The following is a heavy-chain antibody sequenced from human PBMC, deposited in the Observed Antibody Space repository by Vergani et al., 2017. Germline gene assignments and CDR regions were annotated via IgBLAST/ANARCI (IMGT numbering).Heavy chain of an antibody. Sequence: EVQLVESGGGLVQPGGSLRLSCAASGFTFSRYDMHWVRQATGKGLEWVSAIGTAGDPYYPGSVKGRFTISRDNAKNSLYLQMNSLRAEDTAVYYCAKNYYALELTLFDYWGQGTLVTVSS. V-gene: IGHV3-13*05. CDR2: IGTAGDP. D-gene: IGHD1-7*01. J-gene: IGHJ4*02. CDR3: AKNYYALELTLFDY. CDR1: GFTFSRYD.